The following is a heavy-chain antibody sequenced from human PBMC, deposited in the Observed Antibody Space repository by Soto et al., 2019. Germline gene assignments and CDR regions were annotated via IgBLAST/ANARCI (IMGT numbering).Heavy chain of an antibody. Sequence: SETLSLTCTVSGGSISSYYWSWIRQPPGKGLEWIGYIYYSGSTYYNPSLKSRVTISVDTSKNQFSLKLSSVTAADTAVYYCARCYSFGDYYFDYWGQGTLVTVSS. CDR3: ARCYSFGDYYFDY. D-gene: IGHD2-21*02. CDR1: GGSISSYY. V-gene: IGHV4-59*08. CDR2: IYYSGST. J-gene: IGHJ4*02.